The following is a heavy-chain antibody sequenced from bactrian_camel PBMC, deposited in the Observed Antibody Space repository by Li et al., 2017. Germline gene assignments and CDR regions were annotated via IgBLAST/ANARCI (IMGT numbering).Heavy chain of an antibody. D-gene: IGHD5*01. CDR1: GFTLDVTD. CDR3: TPGVY. CDR2: EGNK. V-gene: IGHV3S60*01. Sequence: HVQLVESGGGSVRAGGSLRLSCAASGFTLDVTDMAWYRQAPGNECELVSEGNKFYADSVKGRFTISADNAKNTLYLQLSSLKTEDTAMYYCTPGVYWGQGTQVTVS. J-gene: IGHJ4*01.